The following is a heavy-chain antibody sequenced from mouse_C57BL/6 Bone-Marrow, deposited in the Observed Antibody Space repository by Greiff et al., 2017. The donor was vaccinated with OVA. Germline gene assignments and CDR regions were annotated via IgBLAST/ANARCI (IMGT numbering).Heavy chain of an antibody. J-gene: IGHJ4*01. D-gene: IGHD2-4*01. CDR1: GFNIKDYY. CDR2: IDPEDGET. V-gene: IGHV14-2*01. Sequence: VHVKQSGAELVKPGASVKLSCTASGFNIKDYYMHWVKQRTEQGLEWIGRIDPEDGETKYAPKFQGKATITADTSSNTAYLQLSSLTSEDTAVYYCARPLRLYYYAMDYWGQGTSVTVSS. CDR3: ARPLRLYYYAMDY.